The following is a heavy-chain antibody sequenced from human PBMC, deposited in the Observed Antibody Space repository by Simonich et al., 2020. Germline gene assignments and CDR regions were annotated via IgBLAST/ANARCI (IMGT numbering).Heavy chain of an antibody. D-gene: IGHD3-22*01. Sequence: GGGLVQPGGSLRLSCAASGFTFSSYAMSWVRQAPGKGLEWVSAISGSGGSTYYADSVKGRFNISRDNSKNTRYLQMNSLRAEDTAVYYCAKDLGERITMIVVVIDAFDIWGQGTMVTVSS. CDR1: GFTFSSYA. CDR2: ISGSGGST. J-gene: IGHJ3*02. V-gene: IGHV3-23*01. CDR3: AKDLGERITMIVVVIDAFDI.